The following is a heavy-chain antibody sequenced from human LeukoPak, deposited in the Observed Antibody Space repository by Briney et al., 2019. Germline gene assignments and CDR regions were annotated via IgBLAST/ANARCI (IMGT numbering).Heavy chain of an antibody. CDR3: ARESRAYVNVRGFDI. Sequence: GGSLRLSCAASGFRFSTYAMSWVRQAPGKGLEWVSAISGNDGSTYYADSVKGRFTISRDTSKNTLHLQMNSLRAEDTAIYYCARESRAYVNVRGFDIWGQGTMVSVSS. V-gene: IGHV3-23*01. D-gene: IGHD2-2*01. CDR1: GFRFSTYA. J-gene: IGHJ3*02. CDR2: ISGNDGST.